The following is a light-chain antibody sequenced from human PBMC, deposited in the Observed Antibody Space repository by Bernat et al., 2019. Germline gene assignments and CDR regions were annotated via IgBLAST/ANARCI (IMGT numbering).Light chain of an antibody. CDR2: RTS. Sequence: EIVLTQSPTSMAVSQGERVTISCTASSSVSTSYLHWYQQKPGFPPRLLVYRTSSLASGVPARFSGSGSGTSYTLTISSMEAEDAANYYCQQGNSIPLTFGGGTKVELK. V-gene: IGKV3-7*02. CDR1: SSVSTSY. J-gene: IGKJ4*01. CDR3: QQGNSIPLT.